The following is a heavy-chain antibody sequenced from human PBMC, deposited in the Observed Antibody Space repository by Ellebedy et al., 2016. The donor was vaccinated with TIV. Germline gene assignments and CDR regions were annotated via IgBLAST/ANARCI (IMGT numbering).Heavy chain of an antibody. CDR1: GFTFNSHG. CDR2: ITAYDGIT. D-gene: IGHD2-8*01. CDR3: ARGDRLQTWSKHFDY. V-gene: IGHV1-18*04. J-gene: IGHJ4*02. Sequence: AASVKVSCKASGFTFNSHGLAWVRQAPGLGLEWMGWITAYDGITNYAEKFQGRVTMTTDTPTSTAYMDLRDLTSDDTAIYYCARGDRLQTWSKHFDYWGQGTVVTVTS.